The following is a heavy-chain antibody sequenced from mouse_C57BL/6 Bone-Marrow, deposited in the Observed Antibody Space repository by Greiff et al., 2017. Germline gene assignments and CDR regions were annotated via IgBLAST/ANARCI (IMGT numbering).Heavy chain of an antibody. D-gene: IGHD1-1*01. J-gene: IGHJ3*01. CDR3: AREAYYYGAY. V-gene: IGHV5-4*01. Sequence: EVQVVESGGGLVKPGGSLKLSCAASGFTFSSYAMSWVRQTPEKRLEWVATISDGGSYTYYPDNVKGRFTISRDNAKNNLYLQMSHLKSEDTAMYYCAREAYYYGAYWGQGTLVTVSA. CDR2: ISDGGSYT. CDR1: GFTFSSYA.